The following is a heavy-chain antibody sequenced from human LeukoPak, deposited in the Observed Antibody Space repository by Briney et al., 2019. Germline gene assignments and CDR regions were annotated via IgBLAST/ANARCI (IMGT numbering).Heavy chain of an antibody. CDR2: IKQDGSEK. J-gene: IGHJ4*02. CDR1: GFTFSSYW. CDR3: ARDLTMIVVVFGLGYFDY. D-gene: IGHD3-22*01. Sequence: GGSLRLSCAASGFTFSSYWMSWVRQPPGKGLEWVANIKQDGSEKYYVDSVKGRFTISRDNAKNSLYLQMNSLRAEDTAVYYCARDLTMIVVVFGLGYFDYWGQGTLVTVYS. V-gene: IGHV3-7*01.